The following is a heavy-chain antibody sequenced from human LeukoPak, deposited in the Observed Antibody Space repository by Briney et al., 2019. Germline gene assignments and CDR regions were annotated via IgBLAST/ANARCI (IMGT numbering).Heavy chain of an antibody. CDR2: TNTDGSST. Sequence: GGSLRLSCAASGFTFSSYWMHWVRQAPGKGLVWVSGTNTDGSSTMYADSVKGRFTIARDNAKNTLYLQTNTLRPDDTAVYYCARRDYGDALYYGMDVWGQGTTVTVSS. CDR3: ARRDYGDALYYGMDV. D-gene: IGHD4-17*01. CDR1: GFTFSSYW. J-gene: IGHJ6*02. V-gene: IGHV3-74*03.